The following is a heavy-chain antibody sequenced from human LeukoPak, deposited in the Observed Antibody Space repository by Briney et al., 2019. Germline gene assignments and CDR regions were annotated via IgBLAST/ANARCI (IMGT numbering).Heavy chain of an antibody. J-gene: IGHJ5*02. CDR2: IYYSGST. Sequence: PSETLSLTCTVSGGSIRSYYWSWIRQPPGKGLEWIGYIYYSGSTNYNPSLKSRVTISVDTSKNQFSLKLSSVTAADTAVYYCARPQSVTGLGTGWFDPWGQGTLVTVSS. V-gene: IGHV4-59*08. CDR3: ARPQSVTGLGTGWFDP. D-gene: IGHD6-19*01. CDR1: GGSIRSYY.